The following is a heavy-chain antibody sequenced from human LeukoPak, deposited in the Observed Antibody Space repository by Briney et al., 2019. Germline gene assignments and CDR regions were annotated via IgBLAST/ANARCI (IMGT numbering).Heavy chain of an antibody. Sequence: PSETLSLTCTVSGGSISSYYWNWIRQPPGQGLELIGYIYYSESTNYNPSLKSRVTMTVETSKNQFSLKLSSVTAADTAVYYCARHRGSGSPYFDYWGQGTLVTVSS. CDR2: IYYSEST. CDR3: ARHRGSGSPYFDY. CDR1: GGSISSYY. J-gene: IGHJ4*02. D-gene: IGHD3-10*01. V-gene: IGHV4-59*08.